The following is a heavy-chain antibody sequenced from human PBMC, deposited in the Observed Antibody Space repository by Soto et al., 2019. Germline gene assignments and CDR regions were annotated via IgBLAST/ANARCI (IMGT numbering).Heavy chain of an antibody. CDR2: INQDGSDK. CDR1: GFTFGIHW. Sequence: EVQVVESGGGLVQPGGSLRLSCEASGFTFGIHWMTWVRQVPGKGLEWVANINQDGSDKYNVDSVKGRLIISRDNAKDSLYLQMNSLRVEDTALYYCATSMRHTLDPWGQGTLVTVS. V-gene: IGHV3-7*01. J-gene: IGHJ5*02. D-gene: IGHD2-21*01. CDR3: ATSMRHTLDP.